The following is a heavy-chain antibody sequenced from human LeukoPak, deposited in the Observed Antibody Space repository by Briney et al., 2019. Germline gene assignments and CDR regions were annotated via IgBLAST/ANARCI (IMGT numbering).Heavy chain of an antibody. CDR3: ARRPYSDTSGRLSDV. CDR2: IGSSGSPT. CDR1: GFAFSSYN. Sequence: GGSLRLSCAASGFAFSSYNMNWVRQAPGKGLEWISYIGSSGSPTHYADSVGGRFTISRDKAKNSLYLQMNSLRDEDTAVYFCARRPYSDTSGRLSDVWGQGTTVTVSS. V-gene: IGHV3-48*02. J-gene: IGHJ6*02. D-gene: IGHD3-22*01.